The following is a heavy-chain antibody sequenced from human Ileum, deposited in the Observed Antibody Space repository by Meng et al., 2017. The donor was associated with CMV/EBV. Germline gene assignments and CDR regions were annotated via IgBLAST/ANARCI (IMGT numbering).Heavy chain of an antibody. Sequence: SGFTFSIYAMDWGRKTQGRGLEWVSSIYSGGSSTYYADSVKGRFTISRDDSKNTLYLQMNSLRAEDTAVYDCAKARGYCSGGSCYTDYWGQGTLVTVSS. CDR2: IYSGGSST. V-gene: IGHV3-23*03. CDR3: AKARGYCSGGSCYTDY. D-gene: IGHD2-15*01. J-gene: IGHJ4*02. CDR1: GFTFSIYA.